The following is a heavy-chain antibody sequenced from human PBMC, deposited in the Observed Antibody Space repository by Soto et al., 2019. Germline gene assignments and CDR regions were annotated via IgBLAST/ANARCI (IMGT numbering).Heavy chain of an antibody. Sequence: QVQLVQSGAEVKKPGSSVKVSCKASGGTFSSYAIIWVRQAPGQVLEWMGGIIPIFGTANYAQKFQGRVTITADESTSTAYMELSSLRSEDTAVYYCARSGYDGGVFDYWGQGTLVTVSS. V-gene: IGHV1-69*01. J-gene: IGHJ4*02. CDR3: ARSGYDGGVFDY. CDR1: GGTFSSYA. CDR2: IIPIFGTA. D-gene: IGHD5-12*01.